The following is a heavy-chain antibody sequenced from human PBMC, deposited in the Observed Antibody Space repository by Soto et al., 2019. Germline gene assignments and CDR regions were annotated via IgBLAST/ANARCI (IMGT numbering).Heavy chain of an antibody. Sequence: GGSLRLSCAASGFTFSSYWMSWVRQAPGKGLEWVANIKQDGSEKYYVDSVKGRFTISRDNSKSTLYLQMNSLRAEDTAVYYCARDPRISPYMDVWGKGTTVTV. CDR1: GFTFSSYW. D-gene: IGHD2-15*01. CDR3: ARDPRISPYMDV. J-gene: IGHJ6*03. V-gene: IGHV3-7*01. CDR2: IKQDGSEK.